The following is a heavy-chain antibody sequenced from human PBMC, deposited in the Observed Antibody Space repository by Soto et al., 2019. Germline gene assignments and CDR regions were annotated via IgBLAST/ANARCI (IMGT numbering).Heavy chain of an antibody. J-gene: IGHJ4*02. CDR2: ISYDGSNK. V-gene: IGHV3-30*18. CDR3: AKDLTATLPITMIVVVTPDY. CDR1: GFTFSSYG. Sequence: PGGSLRLSCAASGFTFSSYGMHWVRQAPGKGLEWVAVISYDGSNKYYADSVKGRFTISRDNSKNTLYLQMNSLRAEDTAVYYCAKDLTATLPITMIVVVTPDYWGQGTLVTVSS. D-gene: IGHD3-22*01.